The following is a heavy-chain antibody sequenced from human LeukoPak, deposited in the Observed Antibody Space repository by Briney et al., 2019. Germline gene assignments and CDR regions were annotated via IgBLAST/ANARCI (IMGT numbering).Heavy chain of an antibody. J-gene: IGHJ5*02. V-gene: IGHV1-2*06. CDR1: GYTFTGYY. Sequence: ASVKVSCKASGYTFTGYYVHWVRQAPGQGLEWMGRINPNSGGTNYAQKFQGRVTMTRDTSISTAYMELSRLRSDDTAVYYCAREFLAATGTWINWFDPCGQGTLVTVSS. CDR3: AREFLAATGTWINWFDP. CDR2: INPNSGGT. D-gene: IGHD6-13*01.